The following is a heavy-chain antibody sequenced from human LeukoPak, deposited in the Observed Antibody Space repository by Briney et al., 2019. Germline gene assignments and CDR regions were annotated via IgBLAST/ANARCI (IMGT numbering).Heavy chain of an antibody. V-gene: IGHV4-59*01. J-gene: IGHJ4*02. CDR2: IYYTGST. Sequence: SETLSLTYTVSGGSISSYYWSWIRQPPGKGLEWIGYIYYTGSTKYNPSLKSRVTISVDTSKNQFSLKLSSVTAADTAVYYCARPFSSGWYPYSIGGLWFDYWGQGTLVTVSS. CDR1: GGSISSYY. D-gene: IGHD6-19*01. CDR3: ARPFSSGWYPYSIGGLWFDY.